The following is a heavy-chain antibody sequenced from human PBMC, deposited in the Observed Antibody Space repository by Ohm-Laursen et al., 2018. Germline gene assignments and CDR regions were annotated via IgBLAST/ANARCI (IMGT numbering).Heavy chain of an antibody. J-gene: IGHJ6*02. Sequence: SVKVSCKASGYTFTSYDINWVRQATGQGLEWMGWTNPNSGNTGYAQKFQGRVTMTRNTSISTAYMELSSLRSEDTALYYCAKDIDYGNYYYYGMDVWGQGTTVTVSS. CDR2: TNPNSGNT. V-gene: IGHV1-8*01. CDR3: AKDIDYGNYYYYGMDV. D-gene: IGHD4-17*01. CDR1: GYTFTSYD.